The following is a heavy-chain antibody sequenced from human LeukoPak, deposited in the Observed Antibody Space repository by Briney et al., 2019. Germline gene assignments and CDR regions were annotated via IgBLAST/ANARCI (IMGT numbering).Heavy chain of an antibody. CDR3: ARVYYYDSSDWYFDL. Sequence: SQTLSLTCTVSGGSISSGDYYWSWIRQPPGKGLEWIGYIYYSGSTYYNPSLKSRATISVDTSKNQFSLKLSSVTAAGTAVYYCARVYYYDSSDWYFDLWGRGTLVTVSS. D-gene: IGHD3-22*01. J-gene: IGHJ2*01. CDR1: GGSISSGDYY. V-gene: IGHV4-30-4*01. CDR2: IYYSGST.